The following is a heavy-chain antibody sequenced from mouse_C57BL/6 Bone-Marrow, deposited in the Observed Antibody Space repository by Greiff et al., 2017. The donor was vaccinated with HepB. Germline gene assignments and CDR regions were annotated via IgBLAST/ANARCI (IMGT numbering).Heavy chain of an antibody. CDR3: VRECAGYDYDVSFDY. CDR2: IRSKSSNYAT. Sequence: EVHLVESGGGLVQPKGSLKLSCAASGFTFNTYAMHWVRQAPGKGLEWVARIRSKSSNYATYYADSVKDRFTISRDDSQSMLYLQMNNLKTEDTAMYYCVRECAGYDYDVSFDYWGQGTTLTVSS. CDR1: GFTFNTYA. D-gene: IGHD2-4*01. J-gene: IGHJ2*01. V-gene: IGHV10-3*01.